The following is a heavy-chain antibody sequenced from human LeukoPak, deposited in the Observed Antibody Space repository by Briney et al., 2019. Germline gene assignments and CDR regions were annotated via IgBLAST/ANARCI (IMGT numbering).Heavy chain of an antibody. CDR3: ARIYSGWYDYYYMDV. Sequence: GGSLRLSCAVSGFLFSDYYMTWIRQAPGKGLEWVSYISSSGGIIYYADSVKGRFTISRDSAKNSLYLQMNSLRAEDTGMYYCARIYSGWYDYYYMDVWGKGTTVTVSS. V-gene: IGHV3-11*01. D-gene: IGHD5-12*01. J-gene: IGHJ6*03. CDR2: ISSSGGII. CDR1: GFLFSDYY.